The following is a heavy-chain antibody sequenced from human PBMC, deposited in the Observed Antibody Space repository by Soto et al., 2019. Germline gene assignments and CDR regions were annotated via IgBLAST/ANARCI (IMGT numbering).Heavy chain of an antibody. J-gene: IGHJ6*04. CDR3: SCGLWEREGYFMDV. CDR1: GGSISSSSYY. CDR2: IYYSGST. Sequence: SETLSLTCTVSGGSISSSSYYWGWIRQPPGKGLEWIGSIYYSGSTYYNPSLKSRVTISVDTSKNQFSLKLSSVTAADTAVYYFSCGLWEREGYFMDVWGTGTTGTVSS. D-gene: IGHD3-16*01. V-gene: IGHV4-39*01.